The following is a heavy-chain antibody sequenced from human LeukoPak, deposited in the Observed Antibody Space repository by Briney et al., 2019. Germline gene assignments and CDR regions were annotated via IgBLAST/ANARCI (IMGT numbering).Heavy chain of an antibody. CDR2: ISAYDGNT. V-gene: IGHV1-18*01. Sequence: ASVKVSCKASGFTFTSYGISWVRQAPGQGLEWMGWISAYDGNTNYAQKLQGRVTMTTDTTTSTAYMELRGLRSDDTAVYYCARDPGGSGEKFDCWGQGTLVTVSS. CDR1: GFTFTSYG. J-gene: IGHJ4*02. CDR3: ARDPGGSGEKFDC. D-gene: IGHD3-10*01.